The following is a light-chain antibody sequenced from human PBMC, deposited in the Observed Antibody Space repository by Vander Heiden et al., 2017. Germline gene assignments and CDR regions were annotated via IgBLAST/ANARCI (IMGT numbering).Light chain of an antibody. CDR1: SSNIGAGYD. J-gene: IGLJ1*01. V-gene: IGLV1-40*01. CDR2: GNS. Sequence: VLTQPPSASEAPAQTGTISCTGTSSNIGAGYDVHWYQHLPGTAPNLLIYGNSNRHSGVPDRFSGSKSGTSASLAITGLQAEDEADYYWQSYDSSRSGWGVFGTGTKVTVL. CDR3: QSYDSSRSGWGV.